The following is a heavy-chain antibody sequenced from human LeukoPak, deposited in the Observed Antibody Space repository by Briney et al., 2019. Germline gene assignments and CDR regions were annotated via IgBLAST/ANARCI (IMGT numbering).Heavy chain of an antibody. Sequence: PGGSLRLSCAASGFTFSSSWMSWVRQAPGKGLEWVANIKQDGSEKYYVDSVKGRFTISRDNAKNSLYLQMNSLRAEDTAVYYCARDYNFFDYWGQGTLVTVSS. CDR1: GFTFSSSW. V-gene: IGHV3-7*03. J-gene: IGHJ4*02. CDR3: ARDYNFFDY. CDR2: IKQDGSEK. D-gene: IGHD5-24*01.